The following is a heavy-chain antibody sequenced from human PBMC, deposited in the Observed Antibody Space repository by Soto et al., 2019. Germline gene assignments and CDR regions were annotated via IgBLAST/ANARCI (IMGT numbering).Heavy chain of an antibody. J-gene: IGHJ6*03. CDR3: TRVFSVYNYYMDV. D-gene: IGHD3-10*01. CDR2: IRSKAYGGTT. Sequence: GGSLRLSCTASGFTFGDYAMSWFRQAPGKGLEWVGFIRSKAYGGTTEYAASVKGRFTISRDDSKSIAYLQMNSLKTEDTAVYYCTRVFSVYNYYMDVRGKGTTVTVSS. CDR1: GFTFGDYA. V-gene: IGHV3-49*03.